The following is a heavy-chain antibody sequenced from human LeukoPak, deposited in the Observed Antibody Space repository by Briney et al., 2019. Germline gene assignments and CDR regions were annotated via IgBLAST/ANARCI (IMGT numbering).Heavy chain of an antibody. CDR2: ISSSSSYI. J-gene: IGHJ3*02. Sequence: GGSLRLSCAASGFTFSSYSMSWVRQAPGKGLEWVSSISSSSSYIYYADSVKGRFTISRDNAKNSLYLQMNSLRAEDTAVYYCARLLLGIYAFDIWGQGTMVTVSS. V-gene: IGHV3-21*01. CDR3: ARLLLGIYAFDI. CDR1: GFTFSSYS. D-gene: IGHD7-27*01.